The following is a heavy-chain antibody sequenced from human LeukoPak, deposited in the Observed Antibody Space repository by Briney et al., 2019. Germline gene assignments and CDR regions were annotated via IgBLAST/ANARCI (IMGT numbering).Heavy chain of an antibody. CDR3: ARLNVYYGMDV. CDR1: GYTFTSYD. J-gene: IGHJ6*02. Sequence: ASVKVSCKASGYTFTSYDINWVRQATGQGLEWMGWMNPNSGNTGYPQKFQGRVTMTRNTSISTAYMELSSLRSEDTAVYYCARLNVYYGMDVWGQGTTVTVSS. V-gene: IGHV1-8*01. CDR2: MNPNSGNT.